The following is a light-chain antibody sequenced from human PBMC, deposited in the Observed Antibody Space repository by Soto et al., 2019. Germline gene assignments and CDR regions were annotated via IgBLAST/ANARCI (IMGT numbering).Light chain of an antibody. V-gene: IGLV1-44*01. J-gene: IGLJ3*02. CDR2: ANT. CDR1: SSNPGSRT. Sequence: QGALSQPPSASGTPGQRVTISCSVSSSNPGSRTGNWYQRLAGTAPKSLICANTQRPTGVSARFSGFKFGPSAYMAISTLQADDQADDDCGGWSGLLNGCVFGGRT. CDR3: GGWSGLLNGCV.